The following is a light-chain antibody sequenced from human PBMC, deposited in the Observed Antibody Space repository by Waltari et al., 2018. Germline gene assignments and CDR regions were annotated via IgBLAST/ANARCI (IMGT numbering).Light chain of an antibody. Sequence: EIVLTQSPGTLSLSPGERVTLSCRASQSVNGRLVWYQQKPGQAPRLLIYGTSSRATGIPDRISGSGSGTDFSLTISRLEPEDFAVYYCQQHGSLPATFGQGTKVEVK. J-gene: IGKJ1*01. CDR2: GTS. CDR1: QSVNGR. CDR3: QQHGSLPAT. V-gene: IGKV3-20*01.